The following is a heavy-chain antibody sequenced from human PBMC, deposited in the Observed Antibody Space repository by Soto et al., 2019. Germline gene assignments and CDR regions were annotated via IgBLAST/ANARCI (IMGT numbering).Heavy chain of an antibody. D-gene: IGHD1-20*01. Sequence: MDWVRQAPGKGLEWIGRIRNKGSSYSTEYAASVEGRFTISRDDSSSSLSLQMNSLKIEDTAVYYCTRDYNWANDYWGQGTLVTVSS. J-gene: IGHJ4*02. CDR3: TRDYNWANDY. CDR2: IRNKGSSYST. V-gene: IGHV3-72*01.